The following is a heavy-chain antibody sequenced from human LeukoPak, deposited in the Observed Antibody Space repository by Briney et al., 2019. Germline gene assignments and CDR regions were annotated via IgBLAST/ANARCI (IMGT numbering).Heavy chain of an antibody. J-gene: IGHJ4*02. V-gene: IGHV3-21*03. CDR1: GFTFSSYS. CDR2: IRSSSSYI. D-gene: IGHD3-10*01. CDR3: PRDSPYYGSGSYGFDY. Sequence: GGSLRLSCAPSGFTFSSYSMTWVRQAPGKGVEWVSSIRSSSSYIYYADSVKGRFTITRDNAKYSLYLQMNSLRAEDTAVYYCPRDSPYYGSGSYGFDYWGQGTLVTVSS.